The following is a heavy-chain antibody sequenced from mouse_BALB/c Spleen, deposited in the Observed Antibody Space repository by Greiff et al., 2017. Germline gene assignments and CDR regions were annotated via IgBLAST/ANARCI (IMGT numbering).Heavy chain of an antibody. V-gene: IGHV2-6-7*01. J-gene: IGHJ4*01. CDR1: GFSLTGYG. CDR2: IWGDGST. D-gene: IGHD2-3*01. Sequence: QVHVKQSGPGLVAPSQSLSITCTVSGFSLTGYGVNWVRQPPGKGLEWLGMIWGDGSTDYNSALKSRLSISKDNSKSQVFLKMNSLQTDDTARYYCAREGGYDGYYEAMDYWGQGTSVTVSS. CDR3: AREGGYDGYYEAMDY.